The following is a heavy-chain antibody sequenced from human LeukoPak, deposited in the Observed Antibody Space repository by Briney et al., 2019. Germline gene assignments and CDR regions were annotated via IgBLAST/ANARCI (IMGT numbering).Heavy chain of an antibody. CDR3: AKYAPPTTMVTRFFDY. Sequence: GGSLRLSCVASGFSLSSFAMTWVRQAPGKGLEWVSVIGHDGGGIQYADSVKGRFSISRDTSKNTLYLQMNSLRAEDTAVYYCAKYAPPTTMVTRFFDYWGQETLVTVSS. J-gene: IGHJ4*02. CDR2: IGHDGGGI. V-gene: IGHV3-23*01. D-gene: IGHD4-23*01. CDR1: GFSLSSFA.